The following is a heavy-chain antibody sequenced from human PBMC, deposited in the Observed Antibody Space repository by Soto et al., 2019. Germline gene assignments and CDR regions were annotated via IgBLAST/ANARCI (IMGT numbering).Heavy chain of an antibody. CDR1: GYTFTSYG. Sequence: SSVKVSCKASGYTFTSYGISWVRQAPGQGLEWMGWISAYNGNTNYAQKLQGRVTMTTDTSTSTAYMELRSLRSDDTAVYYCARLTSDTTIFGVVIGEYYYYYGMDVWGQGTTVTVSS. J-gene: IGHJ6*02. CDR3: ARLTSDTTIFGVVIGEYYYYYGMDV. CDR2: ISAYNGNT. D-gene: IGHD3-3*01. V-gene: IGHV1-18*01.